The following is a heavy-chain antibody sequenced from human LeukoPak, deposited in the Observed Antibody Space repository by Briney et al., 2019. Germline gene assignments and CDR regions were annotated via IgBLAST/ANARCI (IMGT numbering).Heavy chain of an antibody. D-gene: IGHD6-6*01. CDR3: ARLPSSKESYYYYYMDV. CDR1: GYTFTNYW. CDR2: IYPGDSDT. Sequence: GESLKISCKGSGYTFTNYWIGWVRQMPGKGLEWMGIIYPGDSDTRYSPPFQGQVTMSVDKSISTAYLQWSGLKASDSAMYYCARLPSSKESYYYYYMDVWGKGTTVTVSS. V-gene: IGHV5-51*01. J-gene: IGHJ6*03.